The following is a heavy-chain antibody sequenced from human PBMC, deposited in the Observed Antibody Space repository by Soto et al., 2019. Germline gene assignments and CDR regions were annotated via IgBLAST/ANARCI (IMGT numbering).Heavy chain of an antibody. Sequence: GESLKISCKGSGYSFTSYWISWVRQMPGKGLEWMGRIDPSDSYTNYSPSFQGHVTISADKSISTAYLQWSSLKASDTAMYYCASLSNYYGSGSATYYYYGMDVWGQGTTVTVSS. D-gene: IGHD3-10*01. CDR2: IDPSDSYT. CDR1: GYSFTSYW. V-gene: IGHV5-10-1*01. CDR3: ASLSNYYGSGSATYYYYGMDV. J-gene: IGHJ6*02.